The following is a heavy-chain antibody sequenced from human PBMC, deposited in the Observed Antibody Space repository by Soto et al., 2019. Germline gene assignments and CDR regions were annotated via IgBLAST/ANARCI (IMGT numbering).Heavy chain of an antibody. V-gene: IGHV1-69*13. CDR2: IIPIFGTA. J-gene: IGHJ5*02. CDR3: ARGINCSGGSCYGWFDP. CDR1: GGTFSSYA. Sequence: GASVKVSCKASGGTFSSYAISWVRQAPGQGLEWMGGIIPIFGTANYAQKFQSRVTITADESTSTAYMELSSLRSEDTAVYYCARGINCSGGSCYGWFDPWGQGTLVTVSS. D-gene: IGHD2-15*01.